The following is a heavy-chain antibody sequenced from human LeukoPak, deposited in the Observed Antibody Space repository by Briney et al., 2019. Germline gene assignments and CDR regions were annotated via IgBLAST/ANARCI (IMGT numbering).Heavy chain of an antibody. CDR2: INPNSGGT. J-gene: IGHJ4*02. CDR3: ARETGEQWLVFDY. D-gene: IGHD6-19*01. CDR1: GYTFTGYY. Sequence: ASVKVSCKASGYTFTGYYMHWVRQAPGQGLEWMGWINPNSGGTNYAQKFQGRVTMTRDTSISTAYMELSRLRSDDTAVYYCARETGEQWLVFDYWGQGTLVTVSS. V-gene: IGHV1-2*02.